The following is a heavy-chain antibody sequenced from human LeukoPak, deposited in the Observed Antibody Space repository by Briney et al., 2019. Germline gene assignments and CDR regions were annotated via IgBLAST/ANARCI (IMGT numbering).Heavy chain of an antibody. CDR2: IFRTGNS. D-gene: IGHD2-21*01. V-gene: IGHV4-30-2*01. Sequence: SETLSLTCAVSGDSISSSDYSWSWIRQPSGKGLEWIGYIFRTGNSYYNPSLKSRVTISVGRSKNQFSLRLTSVTAADTAVYYCARELWFVNAPGSWLDPWGQGTLVTVSS. CDR1: GDSISSSDYS. J-gene: IGHJ5*02. CDR3: ARELWFVNAPGSWLDP.